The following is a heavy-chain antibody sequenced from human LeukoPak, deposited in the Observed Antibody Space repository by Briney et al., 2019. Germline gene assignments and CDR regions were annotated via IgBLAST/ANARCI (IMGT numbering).Heavy chain of an antibody. J-gene: IGHJ4*02. D-gene: IGHD4-23*01. Sequence: PGGSLRLSCAASGFTFSSYAMSWVRQAPGKGLEWVSAISGSGGSTYYADSVKGRFTISRDNSKNTLYLQMNSLRAEDTAVYYCAIPFWGDDYGGNSSPLGYWGQGTLVTVSS. CDR3: AIPFWGDDYGGNSSPLGY. V-gene: IGHV3-23*01. CDR1: GFTFSSYA. CDR2: ISGSGGST.